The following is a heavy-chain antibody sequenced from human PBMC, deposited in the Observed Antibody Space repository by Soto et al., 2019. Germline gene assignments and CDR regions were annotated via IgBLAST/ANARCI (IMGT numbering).Heavy chain of an antibody. Sequence: GGSMRVSCTASGFTISNYWRTCVSQAPGKGLEWVANIKQDGSEKYYVDSVKGRFTISRDNAENSLSLQMNSLRAEDTAVYYCARTKVGQVDYWGQGTLVTVSS. CDR1: GFTISNYW. J-gene: IGHJ4*02. V-gene: IGHV3-7*05. CDR2: IKQDGSEK. D-gene: IGHD1-26*01. CDR3: ARTKVGQVDY.